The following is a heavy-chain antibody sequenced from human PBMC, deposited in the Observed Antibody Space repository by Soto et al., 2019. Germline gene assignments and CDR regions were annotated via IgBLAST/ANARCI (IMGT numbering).Heavy chain of an antibody. V-gene: IGHV1-69*12. Sequence: QVQLVQSGAEVKKPGSSVKVSCKASGGTFSSYAISWVRQAPGQGLEWMGGIIPIFGTANHAQKFQGRVKIPADESTSTAYMELSSLRSEDTAVYYCARAESYSNAYYYYGMDVWGQGTTVTVSS. CDR3: ARAESYSNAYYYYGMDV. CDR1: GGTFSSYA. J-gene: IGHJ6*02. CDR2: IIPIFGTA. D-gene: IGHD4-4*01.